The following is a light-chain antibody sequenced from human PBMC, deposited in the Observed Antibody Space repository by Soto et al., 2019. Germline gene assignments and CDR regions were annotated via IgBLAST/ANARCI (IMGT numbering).Light chain of an antibody. J-gene: IGLJ2*01. V-gene: IGLV2-14*03. Sequence: QSALTQPASVSGSPGQSITISCTGTSSDVGGYNFVSWYQQHPGKAPKFIIYDVRNRPSGVSNRFSGSRSGNTASLTISGLQAEAEADDYCSSYTSSSTVIFGGGTKLTVL. CDR3: SSYTSSSTVI. CDR1: SSDVGGYNF. CDR2: DVR.